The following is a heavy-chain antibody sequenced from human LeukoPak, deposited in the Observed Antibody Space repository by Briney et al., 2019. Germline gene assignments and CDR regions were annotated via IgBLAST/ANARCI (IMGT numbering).Heavy chain of an antibody. J-gene: IGHJ4*02. CDR1: GGSISSYY. D-gene: IGHD4-17*01. CDR2: IYYSGST. CDR3: ARDDYGDYFDY. Sequence: SETLSLTCTVSGGSISSYYWSWIRQPPGKGLEWIGYIYYSGSTNYNPSLKSRVTISVDTSKNQFFLKLSSVTAADTAVYYCARDDYGDYFDYWGQGTLVTVSS. V-gene: IGHV4-59*01.